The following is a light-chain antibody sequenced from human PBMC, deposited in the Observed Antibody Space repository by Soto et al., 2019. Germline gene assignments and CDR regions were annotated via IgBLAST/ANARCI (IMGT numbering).Light chain of an antibody. Sequence: QAVVTQPPSVSGAPGQRVTISCTGSSSNIGAGHDVHWYQQLPGTAPKLLIYGNNNRPSGVPDRFSGSKSATSASLAITGLQVEDEADYYCQSYDSSLSGSVFGGGTKVTVL. CDR2: GNN. CDR3: QSYDSSLSGSV. J-gene: IGLJ2*01. V-gene: IGLV1-40*01. CDR1: SSNIGAGHD.